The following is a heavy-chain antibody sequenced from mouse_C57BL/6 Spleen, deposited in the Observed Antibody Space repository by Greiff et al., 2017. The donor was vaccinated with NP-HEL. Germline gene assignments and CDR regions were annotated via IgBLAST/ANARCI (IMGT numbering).Heavy chain of an antibody. V-gene: IGHV1-59*01. D-gene: IGHD2-5*01. CDR3: ARGEYSNYVWFAY. CDR1: GYTFTSYW. CDR2: IDPSDSYT. J-gene: IGHJ3*01. Sequence: QVQLQQPGAELVRPGTSVKLSCKASGYTFTSYWMHWVKQRPGQGLEWIGVIDPSDSYTNYNQKFKGKATLTVDTSSSTAYMQLSSLTSEDSAVYYCARGEYSNYVWFAYWGQGTLVTVSA.